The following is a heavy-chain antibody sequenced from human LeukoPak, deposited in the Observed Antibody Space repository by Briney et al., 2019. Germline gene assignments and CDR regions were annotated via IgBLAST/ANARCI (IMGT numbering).Heavy chain of an antibody. V-gene: IGHV1-24*01. CDR3: AANSGRIAARRVTDY. J-gene: IGHJ4*02. CDR2: FDPEDGET. Sequence: GASVKVSCKVSGYTLTELSMHWVRQAPGKGLEWMGGFDPEDGETIYAQKFQGRVTMTEDTSTDTAYMELSSLRSEDTAVYYCAANSGRIAARRVTDYWGQGTLVTVSS. CDR1: GYTLTELS. D-gene: IGHD6-6*01.